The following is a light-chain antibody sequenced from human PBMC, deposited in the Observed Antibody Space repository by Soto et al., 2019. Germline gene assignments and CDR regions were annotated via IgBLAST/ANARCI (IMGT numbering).Light chain of an antibody. CDR1: QSISSW. CDR3: QQYNSYPT. J-gene: IGKJ4*01. CDR2: KAS. V-gene: IGKV1-5*03. Sequence: DIQMTQSPSTLSASVGDRVTITCRASQSISSWLAWYQQKPGKAPKLQIYKASSLESGVPSRFSGSGSGTEFTLTISSLQPDDFATYYCQQYNSYPTFGGGTKVEIK.